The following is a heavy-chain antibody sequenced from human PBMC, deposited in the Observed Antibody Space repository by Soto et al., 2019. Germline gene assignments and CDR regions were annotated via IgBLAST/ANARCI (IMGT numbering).Heavy chain of an antibody. D-gene: IGHD2-15*01. CDR1: GFTFSSYG. V-gene: IGHV3-33*01. CDR3: ARRYCSGGSCSIPN. J-gene: IGHJ4*02. Sequence: PGGSLRLSCAASGFTFSSYGMHWVRQAPGKGLEWVAVIWYDGSNKYYADSVKGRFTISRDNSKNTLYLQMNSLRGEDTAVYYCARRYCSGGSCSIPNWGQGTLVTVSS. CDR2: IWYDGSNK.